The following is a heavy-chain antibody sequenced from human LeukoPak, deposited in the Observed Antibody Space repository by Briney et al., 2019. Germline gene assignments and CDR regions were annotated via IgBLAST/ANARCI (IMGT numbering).Heavy chain of an antibody. CDR3: ARERTYCSSTSCYNWFDP. D-gene: IGHD2-2*01. Sequence: PSETLSLTCSVSGGXISSYYWSWIRQPPGKGREWIGHIYYSGSTNYNPSIKSRVTISVDTSKNQFSLKLSSVTAADTAVYYCARERTYCSSTSCYNWFDPWGQGTLVTVSS. CDR2: IYYSGST. J-gene: IGHJ5*02. V-gene: IGHV4-59*01. CDR1: GGXISSYY.